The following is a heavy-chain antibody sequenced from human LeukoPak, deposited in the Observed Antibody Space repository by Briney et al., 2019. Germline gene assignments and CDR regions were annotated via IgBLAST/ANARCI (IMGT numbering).Heavy chain of an antibody. D-gene: IGHD5-18*01. J-gene: IGHJ4*02. V-gene: IGHV3-23*01. CDR1: GFTFSSYA. CDR2: MSGSGGST. CDR3: AKGLDPETLWSTSDY. Sequence: GGSLRLSCAASGFTFSSYAMSWVRQAPGKGLEWVSVMSGSGGSTYYADSVTGRFTISRDNSKNTLYLQMNSLRAEDTAVYYCAKGLDPETLWSTSDYWGQGTLVTVSS.